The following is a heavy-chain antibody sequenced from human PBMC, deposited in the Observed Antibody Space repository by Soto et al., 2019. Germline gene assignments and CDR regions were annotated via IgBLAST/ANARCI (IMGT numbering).Heavy chain of an antibody. Sequence: GGSLRLSCAASGFTFSSYGMHWVRQAPGKGLEWVAVISYDGSNKYYADSVKGRFTISRDNSKNTLYPQMNSLRAEDTAVYYCAKMYDYGDYERDYYYYGMDVWGQGTTVTVSS. CDR3: AKMYDYGDYERDYYYYGMDV. V-gene: IGHV3-30*18. CDR1: GFTFSSYG. D-gene: IGHD4-17*01. J-gene: IGHJ6*02. CDR2: ISYDGSNK.